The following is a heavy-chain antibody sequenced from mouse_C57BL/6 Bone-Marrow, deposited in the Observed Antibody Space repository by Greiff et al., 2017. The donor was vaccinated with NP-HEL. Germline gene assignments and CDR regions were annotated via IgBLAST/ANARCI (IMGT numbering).Heavy chain of an antibody. J-gene: IGHJ3*01. Sequence: VQLQQSGAELARPGASVQLSCKASGYTFTSYGISWVKQRTGQGLEWIGEIYPRSGNTYYNEKFKGKATLTADKSSSTAYMELRSLTSEDSAVYFCAFYYYGSSYPAWFAYWGQGTLVTVS. CDR2: IYPRSGNT. D-gene: IGHD1-1*01. CDR3: AFYYYGSSYPAWFAY. CDR1: GYTFTSYG. V-gene: IGHV1-81*01.